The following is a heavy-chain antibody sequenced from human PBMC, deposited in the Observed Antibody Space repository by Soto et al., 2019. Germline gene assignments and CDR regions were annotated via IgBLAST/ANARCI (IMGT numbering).Heavy chain of an antibody. CDR2: ISSNSKYI. CDR1: GFTFRTYS. V-gene: IGHV3-21*01. D-gene: IGHD2-15*01. J-gene: IGHJ4*02. Sequence: GGSLRLSCAASGFTFRTYSFSWVRQAPGKGLERVSSISSNSKYIYYADSVKGRFTVSRDNAKNSLFLQMNSLRVEDTVVYFCAGFPKASGGSCYSDYWGQGTLVTVSS. CDR3: AGFPKASGGSCYSDY.